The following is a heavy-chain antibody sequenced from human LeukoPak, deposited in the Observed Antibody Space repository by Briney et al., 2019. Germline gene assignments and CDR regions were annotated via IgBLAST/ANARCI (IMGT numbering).Heavy chain of an antibody. CDR3: AKVERQLGDDY. CDR2: ISGSGGST. D-gene: IGHD6-13*01. V-gene: IGHV3-23*01. J-gene: IGHJ4*02. Sequence: GGSLRLSCAASGFTFSSYGMSWVRQAPGKGLEWVSAISGSGGSTYYADSVKGRFTISRDNSKNMLYLQMNSLRAEDTAVYYCAKVERQLGDDYWGQGTLVTVSS. CDR1: GFTFSSYG.